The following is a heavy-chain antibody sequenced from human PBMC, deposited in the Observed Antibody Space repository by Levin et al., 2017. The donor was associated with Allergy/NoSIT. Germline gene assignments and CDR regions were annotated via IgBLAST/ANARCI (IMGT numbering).Heavy chain of an antibody. V-gene: IGHV3-13*01. D-gene: IGHD4/OR15-4a*01. Sequence: GESLKISCAASGFTFSSYDMHWVRQATGKGLEWVSAIGTAGDTYYPGSVKGRFTISRENAKNSLYLQMNSLRAGDTAVYYCARDLYGDGMDVWGQGTTVTVSS. CDR3: ARDLYGDGMDV. CDR2: IGTAGDT. J-gene: IGHJ6*02. CDR1: GFTFSSYD.